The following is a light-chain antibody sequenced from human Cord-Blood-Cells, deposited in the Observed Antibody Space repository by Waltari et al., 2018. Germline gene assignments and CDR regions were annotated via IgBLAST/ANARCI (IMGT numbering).Light chain of an antibody. CDR1: QGISSY. CDR2: AAS. V-gene: IGKV1-9*01. J-gene: IGKJ1*01. Sequence: DLQLTQSPSFMSASVGDRVTITCRASQGISSYLAWYQQKPGKAPKLLIYAASTVQSGVPSRFSGSGSGTEFTLTISSLQPEDFATYYCQQLNSYPRTFGQGTKVEIK. CDR3: QQLNSYPRT.